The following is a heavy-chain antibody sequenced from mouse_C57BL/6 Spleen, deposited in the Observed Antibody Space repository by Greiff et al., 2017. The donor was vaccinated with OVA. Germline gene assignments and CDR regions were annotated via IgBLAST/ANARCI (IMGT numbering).Heavy chain of an antibody. J-gene: IGHJ2*01. CDR3: ARKGDYDEDY. Sequence: VQLQQPGAELVKPGASVKLSCKASGYTFTSYWMQWVKQRPGQGLEWIGEIDPSDSYTNYNQKLKGKATLTVDTSSSTAYMQLSSLTSEDSAVYYCARKGDYDEDYWGQGTTLTVSS. CDR2: IDPSDSYT. CDR1: GYTFTSYW. V-gene: IGHV1-50*01. D-gene: IGHD2-4*01.